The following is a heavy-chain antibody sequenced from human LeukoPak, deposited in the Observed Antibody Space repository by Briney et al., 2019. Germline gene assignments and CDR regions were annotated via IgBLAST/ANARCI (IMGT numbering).Heavy chain of an antibody. D-gene: IGHD3-9*01. CDR3: ARDTGLLTADY. V-gene: IGHV3-21*01. CDR1: GFTFSSYS. Sequence: GGSLRLSCAASGFTFSSYSMNWVRQAPGKGLEGVSSISSSSSYIYYADSVKGRFTISRDNAKNSLYLQMNSLRAEDTAVYYCARDTGLLTADYWGQGTLVTVSS. J-gene: IGHJ4*02. CDR2: ISSSSSYI.